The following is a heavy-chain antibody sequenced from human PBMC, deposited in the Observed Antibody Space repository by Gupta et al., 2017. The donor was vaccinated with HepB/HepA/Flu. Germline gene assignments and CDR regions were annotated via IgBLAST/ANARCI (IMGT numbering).Heavy chain of an antibody. D-gene: IGHD2-21*02. Sequence: QVQLVASGGGVVQPGRSLSLSCAASGFTFSNYGMRWVRQAPGKGLEGVAVIWYDGTNKYYTDSVKGRFTISRDNSKNTLYLQMNSLRAEDTAVYYCAREGEAYCGGDCYFDFQHWGQGTLVTVSS. CDR2: IWYDGTNK. CDR1: GFTFSNYG. CDR3: AREGEAYCGGDCYFDFQH. V-gene: IGHV3-33*01. J-gene: IGHJ1*01.